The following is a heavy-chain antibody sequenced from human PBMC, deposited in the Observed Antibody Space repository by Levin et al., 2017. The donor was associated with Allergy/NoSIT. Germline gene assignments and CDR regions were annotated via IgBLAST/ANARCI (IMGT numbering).Heavy chain of an antibody. Sequence: ASVKVSCKASGYTFTSYGISWVRQAPGQGLEWMGWISAYNGNTNYAQKLQGRVTMTTDTSTSTAYMELRSLRSDDTAVYYCARDLTAMAPYYYYGMDVWGQGTTVTVSS. CDR1: GYTFTSYG. J-gene: IGHJ6*02. CDR2: ISAYNGNT. D-gene: IGHD5-18*01. V-gene: IGHV1-18*01. CDR3: ARDLTAMAPYYYYGMDV.